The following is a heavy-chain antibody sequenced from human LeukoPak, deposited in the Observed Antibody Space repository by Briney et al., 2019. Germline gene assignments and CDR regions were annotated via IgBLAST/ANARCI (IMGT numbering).Heavy chain of an antibody. Sequence: ASVKVSCKASGYTFTSYDINWVRQATGQGLEWMGWMNPNSGNTGYAQKFQGRVTMTRNTSISTAYMELSRLRSDDTAVYYCARSPHSGSYLYYFDYWGQGTLVTVSS. CDR2: MNPNSGNT. CDR1: GYTFTSYD. CDR3: ARSPHSGSYLYYFDY. J-gene: IGHJ4*02. D-gene: IGHD1-26*01. V-gene: IGHV1-8*01.